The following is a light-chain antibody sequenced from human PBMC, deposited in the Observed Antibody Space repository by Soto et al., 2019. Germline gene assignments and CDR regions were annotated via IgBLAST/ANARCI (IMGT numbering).Light chain of an antibody. CDR3: CSYAGSYTLV. J-gene: IGLJ2*01. CDR1: SSDVGRYNL. CDR2: EGS. V-gene: IGLV2-23*01. Sequence: QSALTQPASVSGSPGQSITISCTGTSSDVGRYNLVSWYQQHPGKAPKLMIYEGSKRPSGVPDRFSGSKSGNTASLTISGLQTEDEADYYCCSYAGSYTLVFGGGTKLTVL.